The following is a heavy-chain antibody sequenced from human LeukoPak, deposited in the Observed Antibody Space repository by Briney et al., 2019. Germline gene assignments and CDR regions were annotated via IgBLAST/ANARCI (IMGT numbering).Heavy chain of an antibody. V-gene: IGHV3-21*04. CDR2: ISSSSSYI. J-gene: IGHJ4*02. CDR1: GFTFSSYE. Sequence: PGGSLRLSCAASGFTFSSYEMNWVRQAPGKGLEWVSSISSSSSYIYYADSVKGRFTISRDNAKNSLYLQMNSLRAEDTAVYYCAKVARERQMFDWGQGTLVTVSS. D-gene: IGHD3-10*02. CDR3: AKVARERQMFD.